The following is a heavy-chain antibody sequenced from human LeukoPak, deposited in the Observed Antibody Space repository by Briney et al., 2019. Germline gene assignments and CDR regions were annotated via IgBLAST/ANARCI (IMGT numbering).Heavy chain of an antibody. J-gene: IGHJ4*02. CDR2: INAGNGNT. D-gene: IGHD3-22*01. CDR1: GYTFTSYA. CDR3: ARGGNYYDSSGYYDFGY. Sequence: GASVKVSCKASGYTFTSYAKHWVRQAPGQRLEWMGWINAGNGNTKYSLKFQGRVTITRDTSACTAYMELSSLRSEDTAVYYCARGGNYYDSSGYYDFGYWGQGTLVTVSS. V-gene: IGHV1-3*01.